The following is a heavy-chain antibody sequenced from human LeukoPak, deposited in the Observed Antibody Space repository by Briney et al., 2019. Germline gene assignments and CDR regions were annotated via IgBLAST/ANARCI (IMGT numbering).Heavy chain of an antibody. D-gene: IGHD2-2*01. V-gene: IGHV3-48*03. J-gene: IGHJ4*02. Sequence: GGSLRLSCAASGFTFSSYEMNWVRQAPGKGLEWVSYISSSGSTIYYADSVKGRFTISRDNAKNSLYLQMNSLRAEDTAVYYCARACSSTSCYRYWGQGTLVTVSS. CDR1: GFTFSSYE. CDR2: ISSSGSTI. CDR3: ARACSSTSCYRY.